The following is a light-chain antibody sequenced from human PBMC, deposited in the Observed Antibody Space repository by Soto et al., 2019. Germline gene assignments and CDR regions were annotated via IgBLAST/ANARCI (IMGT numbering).Light chain of an antibody. J-gene: IGKJ3*01. CDR2: GVS. Sequence: EIVLTQSPGTLSLSPGERATLYCRASQSISSNRFAWFQEKPGQAPSLLIYGVSSRATDIPDRFSGSGSGTDFTLTISRLEPEDFGVYYCQQYDRSPITFGPGTKVDIK. CDR3: QQYDRSPIT. CDR1: QSISSNR. V-gene: IGKV3-20*01.